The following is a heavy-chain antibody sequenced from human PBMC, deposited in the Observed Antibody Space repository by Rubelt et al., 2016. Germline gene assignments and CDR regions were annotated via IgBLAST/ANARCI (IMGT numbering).Heavy chain of an antibody. CDR1: GFTFSSYG. Sequence: LVDSGGGVVQPGRSLRLSCAASGFTFSSYGMHWVRQAPGKGLEWVAVIWYDGSNKYYADSVKGRFTISRDNSKNSLYLQMNSLRAEDTAVYYCARGFSWYYHLDYWGQGTLVTVSS. D-gene: IGHD6-13*01. CDR2: IWYDGSNK. CDR3: ARGFSWYYHLDY. J-gene: IGHJ4*02. V-gene: IGHV3-33*08.